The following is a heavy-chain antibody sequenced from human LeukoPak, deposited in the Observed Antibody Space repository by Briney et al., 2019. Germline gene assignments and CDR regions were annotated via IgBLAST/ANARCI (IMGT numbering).Heavy chain of an antibody. V-gene: IGHV3-74*01. D-gene: IGHD2-21*02. CDR1: GFTFSSYW. CDR2: INSDGSST. CDR3: SFVVVTAMTDHY. J-gene: IGHJ4*02. Sequence: GGSLRLSCAASGFTFSSYWMHWVRQAPGKGLVWVSRINSDGSSTSYADSVKGRFTISRDNAKNTLYLQMNSLRAEDTAVYNCSFVVVTAMTDHYWGQGTLVTVSS.